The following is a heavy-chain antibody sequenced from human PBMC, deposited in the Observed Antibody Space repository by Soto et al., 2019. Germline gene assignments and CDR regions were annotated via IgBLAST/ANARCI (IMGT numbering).Heavy chain of an antibody. CDR3: ARDSRSSIAARPYFDY. V-gene: IGHV3-11*06. D-gene: IGHD6-6*01. J-gene: IGHJ4*02. CDR1: GFTFSDYY. CDR2: ISSSSSYT. Sequence: GESLKISCAASGFTFSDYYMSWIRQAPGKGLEWVSYISSSSSYTNYADSVKGRFTISRDNAKNSLYLQMNSLRAEDTAVYYCARDSRSSIAARPYFDYWGQGTLVTVSS.